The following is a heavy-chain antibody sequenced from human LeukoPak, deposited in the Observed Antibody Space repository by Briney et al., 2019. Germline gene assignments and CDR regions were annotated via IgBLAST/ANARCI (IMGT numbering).Heavy chain of an antibody. CDR1: GGSISSYY. CDR2: IYYSGST. D-gene: IGHD5-18*01. Sequence: SETLSLTCTVSGGSISSYYWSWLRQPPGKGLEWIGYIYYSGSTNYNPSLKSRVTISVDTSKNQFSLKLSSVTAADTAVYYCAKDSYDDAFDIWGQGTMVTVSS. V-gene: IGHV4-59*01. CDR3: AKDSYDDAFDI. J-gene: IGHJ3*02.